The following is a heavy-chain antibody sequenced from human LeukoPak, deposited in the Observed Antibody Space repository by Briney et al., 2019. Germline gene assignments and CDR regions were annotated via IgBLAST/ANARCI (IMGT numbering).Heavy chain of an antibody. Sequence: PSETLSLTCTVSGGSISSGSYYWSWIRQPAGKGLEWIGRIYTSGSTNYNPSLKSRVTISVDTSKNQFSLKLRSVTAADTAVYYCARGRRYYDILTGYYVSYFDYWGQGTLVTVSS. V-gene: IGHV4-61*02. D-gene: IGHD3-9*01. J-gene: IGHJ4*02. CDR2: IYTSGST. CDR3: ARGRRYYDILTGYYVSYFDY. CDR1: GGSISSGSYY.